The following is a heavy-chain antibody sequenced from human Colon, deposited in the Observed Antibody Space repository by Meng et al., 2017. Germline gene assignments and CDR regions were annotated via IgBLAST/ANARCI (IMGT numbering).Heavy chain of an antibody. J-gene: IGHJ3*02. D-gene: IGHD3-22*01. CDR1: GYTFTSYY. V-gene: IGHV1-46*01. CDR2: INPSGGST. CDR3: AREGAYYYDSSGYGDAFDI. Sequence: ASVKVSCKASGYTFTSYYMHCLRQAPGQGLEWMGIINPSGGSTSYAQKFQGRVTMTRDTSTSTVYMELSSLRAEDTAVYYCAREGAYYYDSSGYGDAFDIWGQGTMVTVSS.